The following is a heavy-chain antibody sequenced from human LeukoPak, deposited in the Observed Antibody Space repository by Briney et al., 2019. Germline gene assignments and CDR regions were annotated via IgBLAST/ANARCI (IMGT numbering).Heavy chain of an antibody. D-gene: IGHD2-8*02. CDR2: MRYDGSNK. V-gene: IGHV3-30*02. CDR3: AKGGGVIGRSYYFDY. J-gene: IGHJ4*02. Sequence: GGSLRLSCAASGFTFSSYGMHWVRQAPGKGLEWVALMRYDGSNKYYADSVKGRFTISRDNPKNTMNLQMNSLRAEDTAVYYCAKGGGVIGRSYYFDYWGQGTLVTVSS. CDR1: GFTFSSYG.